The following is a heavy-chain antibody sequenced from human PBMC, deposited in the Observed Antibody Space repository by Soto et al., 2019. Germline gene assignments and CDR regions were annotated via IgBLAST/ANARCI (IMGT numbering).Heavy chain of an antibody. CDR2: IYPGDSDI. D-gene: IGHD6-6*01. Sequence: GESLKISCKSSGYIFSKYWIGWVRQMPGKGLEWMGIIYPGDSDIRYSPSFQGQVTISADKSITTAYLQWRSLKASDTAIYYCVAYSSSSGRHFDYWGQGTLVTVSS. V-gene: IGHV5-51*01. J-gene: IGHJ4*02. CDR3: VAYSSSSGRHFDY. CDR1: GYIFSKYW.